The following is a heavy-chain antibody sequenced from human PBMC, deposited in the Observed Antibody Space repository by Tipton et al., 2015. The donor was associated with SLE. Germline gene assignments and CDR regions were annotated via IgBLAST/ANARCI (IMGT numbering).Heavy chain of an antibody. CDR3: ARAFYTFDY. CDR1: GGPITNDDHY. Sequence: TLSLTCTVSGGPITNDDHYWSWVRQHPGKGLEWIGFIYYSGSTYYNPSLKSRSIISVDTSKNQFSLILSSVTAADTAVYYCARAFYTFDYWGQGALVTVSS. CDR2: IYYSGST. V-gene: IGHV4-31*03. J-gene: IGHJ4*02. D-gene: IGHD3-16*01.